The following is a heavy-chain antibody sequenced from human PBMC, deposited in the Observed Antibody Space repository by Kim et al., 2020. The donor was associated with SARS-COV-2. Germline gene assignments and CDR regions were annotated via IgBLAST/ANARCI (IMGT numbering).Heavy chain of an antibody. J-gene: IGHJ4*02. V-gene: IGHV3-30-3*01. Sequence: GGSLRLSCAASGFTFSSYAMHWVRQAPGKGLEWVAVISYDGSNKYYADSVKGRFTISRDNSKNTLYLQMNSLRAEDTAVYYCARPEEAMASIPFDFWGQG. CDR1: GFTFSSYA. D-gene: IGHD2-8*01. CDR2: ISYDGSNK. CDR3: ARPEEAMASIPFDF.